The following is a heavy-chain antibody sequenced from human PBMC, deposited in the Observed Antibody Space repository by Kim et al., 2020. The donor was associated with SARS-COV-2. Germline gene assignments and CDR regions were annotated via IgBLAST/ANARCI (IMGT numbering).Heavy chain of an antibody. J-gene: IGHJ6*02. CDR3: ARDSGNAGSGLRLRYFDWLLSGYGMDV. CDR1: GFTFSSYE. Sequence: GGSLRLSCAASGFTFSSYEMNWVRQAPGKGLEWVSYISSSGSTIYYADSVKGRFTISRDNAKNSLYLQMNSLRAEDTAVYYCARDSGNAGSGLRLRYFDWLLSGYGMDVWGQGTTVTVSS. V-gene: IGHV3-48*03. CDR2: ISSSGSTI. D-gene: IGHD3-9*01.